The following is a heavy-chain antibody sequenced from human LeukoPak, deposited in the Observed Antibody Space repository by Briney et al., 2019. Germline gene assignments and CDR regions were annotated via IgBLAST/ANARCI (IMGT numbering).Heavy chain of an antibody. V-gene: IGHV4-39*01. CDR3: ARYYGSGRDGDY. D-gene: IGHD3-10*01. J-gene: IGHJ4*02. CDR1: GGSISNSNYY. Sequence: LETLSLTCIVSGGSISNSNYYWGWIRQPPGRGLEWIGSIFYDGSSDYNPSLKSRVTISVDTSKNKFSLKVNSVTAADTAVYFCARYYGSGRDGDYWGQGTLVTVSS. CDR2: IFYDGSS.